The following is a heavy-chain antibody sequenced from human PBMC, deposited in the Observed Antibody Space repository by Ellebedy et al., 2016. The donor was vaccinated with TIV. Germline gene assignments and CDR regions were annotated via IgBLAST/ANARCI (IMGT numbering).Heavy chain of an antibody. CDR2: INTDGTAK. J-gene: IGHJ3*02. CDR3: ARGGYSHALDI. CDR1: GFSFSNYW. V-gene: IGHV3-74*01. D-gene: IGHD3-22*01. Sequence: GGSLRLXXAASGFSFSNYWIHWVRQAPGKGLVWVSIINTDGTAKRYADSVKGRFTISRDNSKNMLYLHVNSLRGDDTAVYYCARGGYSHALDIWGQGTMVTVSS.